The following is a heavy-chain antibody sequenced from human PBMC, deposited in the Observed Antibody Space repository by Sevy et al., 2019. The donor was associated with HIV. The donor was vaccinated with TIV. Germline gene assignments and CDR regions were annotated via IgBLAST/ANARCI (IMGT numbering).Heavy chain of an antibody. CDR1: GFIFSSYS. V-gene: IGHV3-21*01. Sequence: GGSLGLSCAASGFIFSSYSINWVRQAPGKGLEWVSSISSSSKYIYYADSVKGRFTISRDNAKNSLYLQMNSLRAEDTAVYYCARDPAIAAAVTFDNWGQGTLVTVSS. CDR3: ARDPAIAAAVTFDN. CDR2: ISSSSKYI. J-gene: IGHJ4*02. D-gene: IGHD6-13*01.